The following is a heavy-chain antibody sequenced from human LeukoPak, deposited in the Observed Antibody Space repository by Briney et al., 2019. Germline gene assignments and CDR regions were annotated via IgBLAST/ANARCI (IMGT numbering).Heavy chain of an antibody. CDR3: ARDYYGSGSPDY. CDR1: GFTFSSYG. D-gene: IGHD3-10*01. J-gene: IGHJ4*02. Sequence: PGGSLRLSCAASGFTFSSYGMHWVRQAPGKGLEWVAFIRYDGSNKYYADSVKGRFTISRDNAKNSLYLQMNGLRAEDTAVYYCARDYYGSGSPDYWGQGTLVTVSS. V-gene: IGHV3-30*02. CDR2: IRYDGSNK.